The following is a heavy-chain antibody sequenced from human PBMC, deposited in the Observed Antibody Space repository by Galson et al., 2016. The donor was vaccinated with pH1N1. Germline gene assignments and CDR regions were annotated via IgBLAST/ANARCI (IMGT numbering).Heavy chain of an antibody. CDR2: VNNDGSST. D-gene: IGHD2-15*01. CDR1: GFIFTNYW. CDR3: VRGRYCSGGSCYSPTAEYFQH. V-gene: IGHV3-74*01. J-gene: IGHJ1*01. Sequence: SLRLSCAASGFIFTNYWMHWVRHAPGRGLVWVARVNNDGSSTNYADSVKGRFTLSRDNAKNTVFLEMSSLRAEDTGAYYCVRGRYCSGGSCYSPTAEYFQHWGRGTLPTVSS.